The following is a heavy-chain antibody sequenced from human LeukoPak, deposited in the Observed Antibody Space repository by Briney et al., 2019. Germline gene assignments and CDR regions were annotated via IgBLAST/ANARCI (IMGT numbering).Heavy chain of an antibody. D-gene: IGHD1-26*01. CDR1: GFTFTNAW. J-gene: IGHJ4*02. Sequence: GGSLRLSCAASGFTFTNAWMSWVRQAPGKGPEWVGHIKSKTDGGTTDYAAPVKGRFTISRDDSKSTLSLQMNSLKTEDTAVYYCTTAYSGFYWGQGTLVTVSS. V-gene: IGHV3-15*01. CDR2: IKSKTDGGTT. CDR3: TTAYSGFY.